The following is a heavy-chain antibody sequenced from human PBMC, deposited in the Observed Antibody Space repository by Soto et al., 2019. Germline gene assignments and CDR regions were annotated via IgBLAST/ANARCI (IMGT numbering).Heavy chain of an antibody. CDR1: GFTVSSNY. D-gene: IGHD2-15*01. CDR2: IYSGGST. Sequence: EVQLVESGGGLIQPGGSLRLSCAASGFTVSSNYMSWVRQAPGKGLEWVSVIYSGGSTYYADSVKGRFTISRDNSKNTRYLQMNTLSADDTAVYYCARAPRVYGGGRDAFDICGEGKMVTVSS. CDR3: ARAPRVYGGGRDAFDI. V-gene: IGHV3-53*01. J-gene: IGHJ3*02.